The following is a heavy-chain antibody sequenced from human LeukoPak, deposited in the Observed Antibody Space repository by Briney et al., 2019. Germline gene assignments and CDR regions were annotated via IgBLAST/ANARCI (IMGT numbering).Heavy chain of an antibody. Sequence: SGTLSLTCAVYGGSFSGYYWSWIRQPPGKGLEWIGEINHSGSTNYNPSLKSRVTISVDTSKNQFSLKLSSVTAADTAVYYCARDRRITMVRGVSGARRNDYWGQGTLVTVSS. V-gene: IGHV4-34*01. CDR2: INHSGST. CDR3: ARDRRITMVRGVSGARRNDY. D-gene: IGHD3-10*01. CDR1: GGSFSGYY. J-gene: IGHJ4*02.